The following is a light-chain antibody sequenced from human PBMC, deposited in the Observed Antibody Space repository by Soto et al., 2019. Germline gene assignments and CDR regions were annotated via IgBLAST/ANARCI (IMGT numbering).Light chain of an antibody. J-gene: IGKJ4*01. CDR1: QGISNY. CDR2: GAS. V-gene: IGKV1-27*01. CDR3: QTYNSALLT. Sequence: DIQMTQSPSSLSASVGDRVTITCRASQGISNYLAWYQQKPGIVPKLVIYGASALHSGVPSRFSGSGSGTDFTLTISSLQPEDVATYYCQTYNSALLTFGGGTRVEIK.